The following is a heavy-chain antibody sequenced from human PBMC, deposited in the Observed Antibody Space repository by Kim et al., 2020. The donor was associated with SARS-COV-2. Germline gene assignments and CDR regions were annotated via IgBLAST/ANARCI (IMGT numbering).Heavy chain of an antibody. Sequence: KSHPTFQGQVTISADESSNTAYLQWSSLKASDTAIYYCAKHVGSYPDYWGQGTLVTVSS. J-gene: IGHJ4*02. D-gene: IGHD1-26*01. CDR3: AKHVGSYPDY. V-gene: IGHV5-51*01.